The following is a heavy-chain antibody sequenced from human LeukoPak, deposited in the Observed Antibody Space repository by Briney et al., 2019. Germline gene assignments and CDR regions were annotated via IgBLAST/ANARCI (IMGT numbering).Heavy chain of an antibody. V-gene: IGHV3-64*01. D-gene: IGHD3-10*01. CDR2: ISSNGGST. J-gene: IGHJ4*02. CDR1: GFTFSSYA. Sequence: GGSLRLSCAASGFTFSSYAMHWVRQAPGKGLEYVSAISSNGGSTYYANSVKGRFTISRDNSKNTLYLQMGSLRAEDMAVYYCAREAWFGGFRGLYYFDYWGQGTLVTVSS. CDR3: AREAWFGGFRGLYYFDY.